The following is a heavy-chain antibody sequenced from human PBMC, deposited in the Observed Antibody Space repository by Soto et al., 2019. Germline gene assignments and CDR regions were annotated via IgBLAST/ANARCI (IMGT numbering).Heavy chain of an antibody. CDR1: GASISSAFW. CDR3: ARWSIVGANRFDY. J-gene: IGHJ4*02. CDR2: IYHVGST. Sequence: SETLSLTCAVSGASISSAFWWTWVRQAPGKGLEWIGEIYHVGSTKYNPSLKSRVTISVDKSNNQFSLELRSVTAADTAVYYCARWSIVGANRFDYWGQGTLVTVSS. D-gene: IGHD1-26*01. V-gene: IGHV4-4*02.